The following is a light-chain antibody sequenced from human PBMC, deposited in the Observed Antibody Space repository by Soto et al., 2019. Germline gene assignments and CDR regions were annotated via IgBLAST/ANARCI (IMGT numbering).Light chain of an antibody. CDR1: QSISSNY. J-gene: IGKJ1*01. Sequence: EIVLTQSPGTLSLSPGERAALSCRASQSISSNYLAWFQQKPGQAPRLLIHGASTRATGIPDRFSGSGSGTDFTLTISTLEPEDFAVYFCQQYGTSPWTFGQGTKVDIK. CDR2: GAS. CDR3: QQYGTSPWT. V-gene: IGKV3-20*01.